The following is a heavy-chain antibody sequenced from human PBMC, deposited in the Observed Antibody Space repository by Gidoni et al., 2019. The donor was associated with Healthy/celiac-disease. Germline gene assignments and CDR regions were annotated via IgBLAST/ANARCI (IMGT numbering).Heavy chain of an antibody. Sequence: EVQLVQSGAEVKKPGESLKISCKGSGYSFTSYWIGWVRQMPGKGLEWMGIIYPGDSDTRYSPSFQGQVTISADKSISTAYLQWSSLKASDTAMYYCARQADTMIVGVWDDAFDIWGQGTMVTVSS. V-gene: IGHV5-51*01. D-gene: IGHD3-22*01. CDR3: ARQADTMIVGVWDDAFDI. J-gene: IGHJ3*02. CDR1: GYSFTSYW. CDR2: IYPGDSDT.